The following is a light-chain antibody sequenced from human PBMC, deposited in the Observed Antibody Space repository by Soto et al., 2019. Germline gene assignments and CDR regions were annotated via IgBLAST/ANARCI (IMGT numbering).Light chain of an antibody. J-gene: IGLJ3*02. V-gene: IGLV1-51*02. Sequence: QSVLTQPPSVSAAPGQKVTISCSGSSSNIGNNYISWYRQLPGTGPKMIMYENNKRNSGIPDRLSGSRSGTSASLGTTGLQTGDEADYYCGTWDSTLSAWVFGGGTKLTVL. CDR1: SSNIGNNY. CDR3: GTWDSTLSAWV. CDR2: ENN.